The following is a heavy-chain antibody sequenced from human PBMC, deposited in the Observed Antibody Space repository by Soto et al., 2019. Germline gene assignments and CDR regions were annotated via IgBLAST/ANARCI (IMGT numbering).Heavy chain of an antibody. D-gene: IGHD3-22*01. CDR3: ARGGRRYDSSGYYLDY. CDR2: IIPIFGTA. V-gene: IGHV1-69*01. Sequence: QVQLVQSGAEVKKPGSSVKVSCKASGGTFSSYAISWVRQAPGQGLEWMGGIIPIFGTANYAQKFQGRVTITADESTSTASMELSSLRSEDTAVYYCARGGRRYDSSGYYLDYWGQGTLVTVSS. J-gene: IGHJ4*02. CDR1: GGTFSSYA.